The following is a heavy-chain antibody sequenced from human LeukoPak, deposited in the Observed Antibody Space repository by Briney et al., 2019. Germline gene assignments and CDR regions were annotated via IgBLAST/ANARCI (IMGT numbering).Heavy chain of an antibody. Sequence: ASVKVSCKASGGTFSSYAISWVRQAPGQGLEWIGGIIPIFGTANYAQKFQGRVTITADESTSTAYMELSSLRSEDTAVYYCARVWDYDSSGYSYYFDYWGQGTLVTVSS. CDR1: GGTFSSYA. CDR3: ARVWDYDSSGYSYYFDY. D-gene: IGHD3-22*01. CDR2: IIPIFGTA. V-gene: IGHV1-69*01. J-gene: IGHJ4*02.